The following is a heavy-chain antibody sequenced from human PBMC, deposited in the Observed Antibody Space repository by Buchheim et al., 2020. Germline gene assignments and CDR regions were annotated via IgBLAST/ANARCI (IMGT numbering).Heavy chain of an antibody. CDR1: GFTFSSYW. CDR2: INSDGSST. D-gene: IGHD3-3*01. Sequence: EVQLVESGGGLVQPGGSLRLSCAASGFTFSSYWMHWVRQAPGKGLVWVSRINSDGSSTSYADSVKGRFTISSDNAKNTLYLQMNSLRAEDTAVYYCARDVGSTVSWSGYYFGYFDYWGQGTL. J-gene: IGHJ4*02. CDR3: ARDVGSTVSWSGYYFGYFDY. V-gene: IGHV3-74*01.